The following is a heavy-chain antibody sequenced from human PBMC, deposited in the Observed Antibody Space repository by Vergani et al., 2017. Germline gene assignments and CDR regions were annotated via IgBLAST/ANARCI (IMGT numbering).Heavy chain of an antibody. Sequence: EVQLLESGGGLVKPGGSLRLSCAASGFTFSSYAMSWVRQAPGKGVEWVSAISGSGGRTYYADSVKGRFTISRDNSKNTLYLQMNSLRAEDTAVYYCASLGYCTNGVCYLRPDAFDIWGQGTMVTVSS. CDR1: GFTFSSYA. J-gene: IGHJ3*02. CDR2: ISGSGGRT. CDR3: ASLGYCTNGVCYLRPDAFDI. D-gene: IGHD2-8*01. V-gene: IGHV3-23*01.